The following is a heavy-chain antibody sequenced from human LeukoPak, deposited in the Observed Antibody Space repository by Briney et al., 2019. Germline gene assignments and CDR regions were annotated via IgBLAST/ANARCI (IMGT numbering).Heavy chain of an antibody. J-gene: IGHJ3*02. D-gene: IGHD1-1*01. V-gene: IGHV4-59*01. CDR2: IYYSGST. CDR3: ARDALGTVAFDI. CDR1: GGSISSYH. Sequence: PSETLSLTCTVSGGSISSYHWSWIRQPPGKGLEWIGYIYYSGSTNYNPSLKSRVTISVDTSKNQFSLKLSSVTAADTAVYYCARDALGTVAFDIWGQGTMVTVS.